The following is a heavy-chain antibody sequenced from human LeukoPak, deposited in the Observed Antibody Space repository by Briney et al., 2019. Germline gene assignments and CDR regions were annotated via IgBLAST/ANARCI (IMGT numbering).Heavy chain of an antibody. CDR1: GFTFSNYA. CDR3: ATLVTVTTWCYYFYGMDV. CDR2: ISGSGGST. V-gene: IGHV3-23*01. Sequence: GGSLRLSCAASGFTFSNYAMSWVRQAPGKGLEWVSAISGSGGSTSYADSVKGRFTISRDNSKNTLYLQMDSLRAEDTAVYYCATLVTVTTWCYYFYGMDVGGEGTAVTVSS. D-gene: IGHD4-17*01. J-gene: IGHJ6*04.